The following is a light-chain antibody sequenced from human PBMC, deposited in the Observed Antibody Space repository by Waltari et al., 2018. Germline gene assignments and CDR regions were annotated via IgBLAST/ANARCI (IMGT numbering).Light chain of an antibody. Sequence: EIVMTQSPATLSVSPGERATLSCRASQSVNSNLAWYQQKPGQAPRLLIYDASTMATTLPARFSGSGSGTEFTLTISSMQSEDFAVYYCQQYGNWPGTFGQGTKLDIK. CDR3: QQYGNWPGT. CDR2: DAS. CDR1: QSVNSN. J-gene: IGKJ1*01. V-gene: IGKV3-15*01.